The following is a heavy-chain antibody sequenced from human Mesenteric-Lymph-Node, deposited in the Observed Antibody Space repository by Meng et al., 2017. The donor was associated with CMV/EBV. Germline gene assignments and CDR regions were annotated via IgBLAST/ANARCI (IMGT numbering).Heavy chain of an antibody. Sequence: ASVKVSCKASGYTFTGYYMHWVRQAPGQGLEWMGWINPNSGGTNYAQKFQGRVTMTRDTSISTAYMELSSLISDDTAVYYCARVEGMAATTRDWGQGTLVTVSS. CDR1: GYTFTGYY. CDR2: INPNSGGT. D-gene: IGHD5-24*01. CDR3: ARVEGMAATTRD. V-gene: IGHV1-2*02. J-gene: IGHJ4*02.